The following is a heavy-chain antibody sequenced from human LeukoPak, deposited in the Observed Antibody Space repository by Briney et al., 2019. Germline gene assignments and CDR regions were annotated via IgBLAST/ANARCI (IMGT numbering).Heavy chain of an antibody. CDR2: IYTSGST. J-gene: IGHJ4*02. CDR3: ARTGYSSGSDY. V-gene: IGHV4-4*09. D-gene: IGHD6-19*01. CDR1: GGSISGYY. Sequence: PSETLSLTCTVSGGSISGYYWSWIRQPPGKGLEWIRYIYTSGSTNYNPSLKSRVTISVDTSKNQFSLKLSSVTAADTAVYYCARTGYSSGSDYWGQGTLVTVSS.